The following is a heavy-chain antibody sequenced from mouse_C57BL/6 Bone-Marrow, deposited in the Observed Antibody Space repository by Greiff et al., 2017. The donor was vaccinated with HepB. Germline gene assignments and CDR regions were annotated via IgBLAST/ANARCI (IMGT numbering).Heavy chain of an antibody. V-gene: IGHV5-9*01. J-gene: IGHJ2*01. D-gene: IGHD1-1*01. CDR1: GFTFSSYT. CDR2: ISGGGGNN. CDR3: ARHEGYYGSSHY. Sequence: EVKLVESGGGLVKPGGSLKLSCAASGFTFSSYTMSWVRQTPEKRLEWVATISGGGGNNYYPESVKGRFTITRDNAKNTLYLQMSSLRSEDTALYYCARHEGYYGSSHYWGQGTTLTVSS.